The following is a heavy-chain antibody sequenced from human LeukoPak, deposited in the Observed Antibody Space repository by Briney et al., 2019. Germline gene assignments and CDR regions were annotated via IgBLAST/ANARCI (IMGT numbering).Heavy chain of an antibody. D-gene: IGHD4-23*01. Sequence: KPSETLSLTCTVSSGSVNIGASYWGWVRQSPGVGLEWIGTVYSTGGTYYNPSLRSRLTISLDASKRQFSLKMTSVTAADTAVYYCLYGGNSGDWVYWGQGTLVTVSS. CDR3: LYGGNSGDWVY. V-gene: IGHV4-39*07. CDR1: SGSVNIGASY. J-gene: IGHJ4*02. CDR2: VYSTGGT.